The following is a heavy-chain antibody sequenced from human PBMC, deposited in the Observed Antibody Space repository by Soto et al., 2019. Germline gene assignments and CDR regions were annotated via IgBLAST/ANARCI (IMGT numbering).Heavy chain of an antibody. CDR2: ISWNSGSI. Sequence: ESGGGLVQPGRSLRLSCAASGFTFDDYAMHWVRQAPGKGLEWVSGISWNSGSIGYADSVKGRFTISRDNAKNSLYLQMNSLRAEDTALYYCAKDIALPTDYYYYYGMDVWGQGTTVTVSS. V-gene: IGHV3-9*01. CDR1: GFTFDDYA. CDR3: AKDIALPTDYYYYYGMDV. J-gene: IGHJ6*02.